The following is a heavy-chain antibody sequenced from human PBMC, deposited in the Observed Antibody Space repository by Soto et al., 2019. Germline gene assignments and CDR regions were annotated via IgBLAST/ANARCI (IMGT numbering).Heavy chain of an antibody. CDR1: GGTFSTNT. CDR3: ARQFDSDTSGYYYAY. Sequence: QVQLVQSGAEVKKPGSSVKVSCKASGGTFSTNTISWVRQAPGQGLEWMGGIMPSFGSANYAQKFQGRVTITADEYTRTVYMELSSLRSEDTAVYYCARQFDSDTSGYYYAYWGQGTLVTVSS. V-gene: IGHV1-69*01. CDR2: IMPSFGSA. D-gene: IGHD3-22*01. J-gene: IGHJ4*02.